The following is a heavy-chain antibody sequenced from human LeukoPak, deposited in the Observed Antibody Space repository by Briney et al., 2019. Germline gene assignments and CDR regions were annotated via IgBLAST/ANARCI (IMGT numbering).Heavy chain of an antibody. J-gene: IGHJ4*02. CDR3: ARGAAVSILDY. Sequence: SETLSLTCTVSGGSISSYYWSWIRQPPGKGLEWIGYIYYSGSTNYNPSLKSRVTISVDTSKNQFSLKLSPVTAADTAVYYCARGAAVSILDYWGQGTLVTVSS. CDR1: GGSISSYY. D-gene: IGHD5/OR15-5a*01. CDR2: IYYSGST. V-gene: IGHV4-59*01.